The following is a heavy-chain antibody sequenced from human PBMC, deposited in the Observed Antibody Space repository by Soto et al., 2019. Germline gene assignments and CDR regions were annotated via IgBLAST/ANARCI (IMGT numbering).Heavy chain of an antibody. CDR1: GSTFAHQA. V-gene: IGHV3-23*01. J-gene: IGHJ4*02. Sequence: PGGSLRLSCAASGSTFAHQAMSWVRQAPGTGLEWVSAVSGSGGGTYYADSVKGRFTISRDNSKNTLSLQMNSLRVEDTAEYYCLIEGGDSSSLVDTYFDYWGQGTLVTVSS. CDR2: VSGSGGGT. D-gene: IGHD1-26*01. CDR3: LIEGGDSSSLVDTYFDY.